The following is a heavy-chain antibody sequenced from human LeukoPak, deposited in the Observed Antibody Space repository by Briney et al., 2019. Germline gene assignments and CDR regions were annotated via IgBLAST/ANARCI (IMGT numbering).Heavy chain of an antibody. D-gene: IGHD4-23*01. V-gene: IGHV4-59*01. Sequence: PSETLSLTCTLPGGSIRGYYWSSIRQTPGKELAWIGYIHYSGNTNYNPSLKSRVTMSVDTSQNQLSLQLSSVTAPDTALYFCARRGYGDKRWIDDWGQGTLVTVSS. CDR2: IHYSGNT. J-gene: IGHJ4*02. CDR3: ARRGYGDKRWIDD. CDR1: GGSIRGYY.